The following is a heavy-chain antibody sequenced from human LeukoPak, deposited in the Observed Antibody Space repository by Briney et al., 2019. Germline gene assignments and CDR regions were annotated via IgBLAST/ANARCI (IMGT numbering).Heavy chain of an antibody. D-gene: IGHD6-13*01. Sequence: SGGSLRLSCATSGFTFSSYWMSWVRQVPGKGLEWVANIKHDGRDIYYLDSVKGRFTISRDNAKNSLFLQMNSLRAEDTAVYYCARDPGISEAGTVGHFDYWGQGTLVTVPS. CDR1: GFTFSSYW. V-gene: IGHV3-7*01. CDR3: ARDPGISEAGTVGHFDY. J-gene: IGHJ4*02. CDR2: IKHDGRDI.